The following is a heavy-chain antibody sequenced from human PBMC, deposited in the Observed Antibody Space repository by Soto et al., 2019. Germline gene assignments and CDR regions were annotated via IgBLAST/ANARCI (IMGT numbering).Heavy chain of an antibody. D-gene: IGHD1-26*01. CDR3: ARDLSLMGRIGATKNDY. CDR2: ISAYNGNT. CDR1: GYTFTSYG. V-gene: IGHV1-18*01. J-gene: IGHJ4*02. Sequence: QVQLVQSGAEVKKPGASVKVTCKASGYTFTSYGISWVRQAPGQGLEGMGWISAYNGNTNYAQKLQGRVTMTTDTSTSTAYMELRSLRSDDTAVYYCARDLSLMGRIGATKNDYWGQGTLVTVSS.